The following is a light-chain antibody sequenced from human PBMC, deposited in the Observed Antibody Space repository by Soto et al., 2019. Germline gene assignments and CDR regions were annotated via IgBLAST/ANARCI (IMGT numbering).Light chain of an antibody. CDR2: EVR. CDR3: SSYTSKSSLI. Sequence: QSALTQPASVSGSPGQSITISCAGTMRDVGAYNLVSWYQQHPGRAPQLIIYEVRNRPSGISFRFSGSKSGNTASLTISGLQAEDEADYHCSSYTSKSSLIFGGGTKLTVL. V-gene: IGLV2-14*01. J-gene: IGLJ2*01. CDR1: MRDVGAYNL.